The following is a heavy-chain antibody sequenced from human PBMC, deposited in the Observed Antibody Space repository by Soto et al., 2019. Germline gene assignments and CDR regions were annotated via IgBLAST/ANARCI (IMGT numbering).Heavy chain of an antibody. CDR1: GGSVTSYY. V-gene: IGHV4-59*02. CDR2: IYYSGST. J-gene: IGHJ6*02. D-gene: IGHD3-10*01. CDR3: ARALYGSGVLDV. Sequence: SETLSLTCTVSGGSVTSYYWSCIRQPPGKTLEWIGTIYYSGSTNYNPSLKSRVTISVDTSKNQFSLKLGSVTAADTAVYFCARALYGSGVLDVWGQGTTVTGLL.